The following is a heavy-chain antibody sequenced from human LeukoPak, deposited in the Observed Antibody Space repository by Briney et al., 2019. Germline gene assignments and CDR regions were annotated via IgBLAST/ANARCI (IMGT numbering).Heavy chain of an antibody. D-gene: IGHD3-9*01. V-gene: IGHV3-33*06. CDR3: AKDRSGNDIWTGYYALGILDY. Sequence: GRSLRLSCAASGFTFSSYGMHWVRQAPGKGLEWVAVIWYDGSNKYYADSVKGRFTISRDNSKNTLYLQMNSLRAEDTAVYYCAKDRSGNDIWTGYYALGILDYWGQGTLVTVSS. CDR2: IWYDGSNK. CDR1: GFTFSSYG. J-gene: IGHJ4*02.